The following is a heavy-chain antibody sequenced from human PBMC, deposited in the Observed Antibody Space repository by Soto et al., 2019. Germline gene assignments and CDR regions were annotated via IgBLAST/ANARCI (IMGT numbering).Heavy chain of an antibody. J-gene: IGHJ3*02. CDR1: GGSFSTYY. Sequence: QLQQWGAGLLKPSETLSLTCVVSGGSFSTYYYNWIRQSPGKGLEWIGEINHSGSNNYSPSLKSRVTMSLDTSKNQFHQKQTSVKAADTDGYYCARGGRNDWQGAFDIWGQGTMVNFSS. V-gene: IGHV4-34*01. D-gene: IGHD3-9*01. CDR3: ARGGRNDWQGAFDI. CDR2: INHSGSN.